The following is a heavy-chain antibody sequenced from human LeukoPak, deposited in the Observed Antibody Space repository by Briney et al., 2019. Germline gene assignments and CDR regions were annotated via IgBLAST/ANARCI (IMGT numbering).Heavy chain of an antibody. CDR1: GYPFTTYG. D-gene: IGHD3-9*01. J-gene: IGHJ5*02. V-gene: IGHV1-18*01. CDR3: AREWWGYDVLTGDNWFDP. Sequence: ASVKVSCKASGYPFTTYGIDWVRQAPGQGLEWVGWINTYNGDTNYAQKFQGRVTMTTDTSTNTAYIELRSLTSDDTAAYYCAREWWGYDVLTGDNWFDPWGQGTLVIVSS. CDR2: INTYNGDT.